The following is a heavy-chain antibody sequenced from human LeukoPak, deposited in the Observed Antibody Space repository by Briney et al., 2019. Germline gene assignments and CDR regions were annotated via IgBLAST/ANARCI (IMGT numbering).Heavy chain of an antibody. Sequence: GGSLRLSCSASGFTFSSYAMHWVRQAPGKGLEYVSAISSNGGSTYYADSVKGRFTIYRDNSKNTLYLQMSSLRAEDTAGYYCVKDHLAGPLGYGMDVWGKGTTVTVSS. CDR1: GFTFSSYA. CDR2: ISSNGGST. D-gene: IGHD6-19*01. J-gene: IGHJ6*04. V-gene: IGHV3-64D*06. CDR3: VKDHLAGPLGYGMDV.